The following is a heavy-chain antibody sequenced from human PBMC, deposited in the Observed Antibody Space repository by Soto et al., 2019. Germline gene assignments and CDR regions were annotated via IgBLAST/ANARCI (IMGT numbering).Heavy chain of an antibody. CDR2: ISTYNGNT. J-gene: IGHJ3*02. V-gene: IGHV1-18*01. D-gene: IGHD2-15*01. Sequence: ASVKVSCKASGYTFTSYGISWVRQAPGQGLEWMGWISTYNGNTNYAQKLQGRVTRTTDTSTSTAYMELRSLRSDDTAVYYCARDLSDIVVVVAASAFDIWGQGTMVTVSS. CDR1: GYTFTSYG. CDR3: ARDLSDIVVVVAASAFDI.